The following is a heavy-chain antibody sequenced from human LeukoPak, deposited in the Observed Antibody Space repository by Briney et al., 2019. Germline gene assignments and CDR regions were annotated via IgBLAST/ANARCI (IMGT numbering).Heavy chain of an antibody. Sequence: SETLSLTCTVSRGSISIYYWGWMWQPPGKGLEWIGYIYYTGSTNYNPSLKSRVTISVDTSKNQFSLKLSSVTAADTAVYYCARRVADSSGWYFDSWGQGTLVTVSS. J-gene: IGHJ4*02. CDR2: IYYTGST. CDR1: RGSISIYY. D-gene: IGHD6-19*01. V-gene: IGHV4-59*08. CDR3: ARRVADSSGWYFDS.